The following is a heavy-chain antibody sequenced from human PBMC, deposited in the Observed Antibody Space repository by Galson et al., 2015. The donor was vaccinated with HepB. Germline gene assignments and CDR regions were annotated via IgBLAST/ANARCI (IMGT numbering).Heavy chain of an antibody. Sequence: SLRLSCAESGFTFSTYGIHWVRQAPGKGLEWVAFVRYDRSQKFYADSVEGRFIISRDNSKNTVFLQMNSRRPEDTAVYYCAKGESGGGEGHSSGHVIWGQGTMVTVSS. V-gene: IGHV3-30*02. CDR2: VRYDRSQK. J-gene: IGHJ3*02. CDR3: AKGESGGGEGHSSGHVI. CDR1: GFTFSTYG. D-gene: IGHD3-22*01.